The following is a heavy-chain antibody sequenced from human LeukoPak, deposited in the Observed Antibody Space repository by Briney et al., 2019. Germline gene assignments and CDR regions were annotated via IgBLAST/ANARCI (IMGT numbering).Heavy chain of an antibody. CDR2: IYHSGST. D-gene: IGHD5-18*01. CDR1: GGSISSYY. J-gene: IGHJ5*02. CDR3: ARGGYSYGLDNWFDP. Sequence: PSETLSLTCTVSGGSISSYYWSWIRQPPGKGLEWIGSIYHSGSTYYNPSLKSRVTISVDTSKNQFSLKLSSVTAADTAVYYCARGGYSYGLDNWFDPWGQGTLVTVSS. V-gene: IGHV4-59*08.